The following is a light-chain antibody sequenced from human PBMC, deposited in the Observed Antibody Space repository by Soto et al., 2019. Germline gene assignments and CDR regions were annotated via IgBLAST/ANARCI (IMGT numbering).Light chain of an antibody. CDR3: CSYVGSSILM. Sequence: QSVLTQPASVSGSPGQSITISCTGTSSDVGLYNLVSWYQQLPGKAPKLIIYEVNERPSGISDRFSGSKSGNTASLTTSGLQDEDEADYYCCSYVGSSILMFGGGTKLTVL. V-gene: IGLV2-23*02. CDR1: SSDVGLYNL. J-gene: IGLJ3*02. CDR2: EVN.